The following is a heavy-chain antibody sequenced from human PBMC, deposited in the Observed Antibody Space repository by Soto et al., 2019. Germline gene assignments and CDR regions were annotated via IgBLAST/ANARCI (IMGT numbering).Heavy chain of an antibody. CDR2: IRSRANNFAT. D-gene: IGHD2-2*02. CDR1: GFIFSGSA. Sequence: EVQLVESGGGLVQPGGSLKLSCAASGFIFSGSAIHWVRQASGKGLEWVGRIRSRANNFATSSAASVKGRFTFSRDDSKNTAYRKMNTRKPENTPVYYCARGQGAAIGGYHTPGMDVWGQGTTVTVSS. J-gene: IGHJ6*02. CDR3: ARGQGAAIGGYHTPGMDV. V-gene: IGHV3-73*02.